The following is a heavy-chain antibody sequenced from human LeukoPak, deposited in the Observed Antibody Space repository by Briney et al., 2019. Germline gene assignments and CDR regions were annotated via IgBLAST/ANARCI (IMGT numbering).Heavy chain of an antibody. CDR3: ARDGAIQLWYYGMDV. CDR2: ISSSSSYI. J-gene: IGHJ6*02. V-gene: IGHV3-21*01. CDR1: GFTFSSYG. D-gene: IGHD5-18*01. Sequence: PGGSLRLSCAASGFTFSSYGMHWVRQAPGKGLEWVSSISSSSSYIYYADSVKGRFTISRDNAKNSLYLQMNSLRAEDTAVYYCARDGAIQLWYYGMDVWGQGTTVTVSS.